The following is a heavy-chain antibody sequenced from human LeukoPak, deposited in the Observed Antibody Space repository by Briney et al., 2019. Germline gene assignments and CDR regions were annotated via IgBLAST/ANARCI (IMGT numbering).Heavy chain of an antibody. Sequence: GASEKVSCKASGYIFTSYGISWVRQAPGQGLEWMGWISGYNGDTNYAQKVQDRVTMTTDTSTSTAYMELRSLGSDDTAVYYCARDYYYDSSGYYDGAADAFDIWGQGTMVTVSS. CDR1: GYIFTSYG. D-gene: IGHD3-22*01. CDR2: ISGYNGDT. V-gene: IGHV1-18*04. CDR3: ARDYYYDSSGYYDGAADAFDI. J-gene: IGHJ3*02.